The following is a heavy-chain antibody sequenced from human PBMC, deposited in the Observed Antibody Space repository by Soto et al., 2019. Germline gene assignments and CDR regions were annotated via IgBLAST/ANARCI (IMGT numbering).Heavy chain of an antibody. Sequence: GGSLRLSCAASGFTFSDYYMSWIRQAPGKGLEWVSYISSSGSTIYYADSVKGRFTISRDNAKNSLYLQMNSLRAEDTAVYYCARDLRAAANDFWSGPTGGFNWFDPWGQGTLVTVSS. CDR1: GFTFSDYY. J-gene: IGHJ5*02. CDR2: ISSSGSTI. V-gene: IGHV3-11*01. D-gene: IGHD3-3*01. CDR3: ARDLRAAANDFWSGPTGGFNWFDP.